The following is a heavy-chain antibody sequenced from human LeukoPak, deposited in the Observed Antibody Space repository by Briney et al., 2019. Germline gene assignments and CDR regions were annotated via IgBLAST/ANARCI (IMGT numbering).Heavy chain of an antibody. V-gene: IGHV3-23*01. CDR1: GFILSSHG. CDR3: ATTRPYGTTWAGAFED. D-gene: IGHD6-19*01. Sequence: GGSLRLSCAASGFILSSHGMSWVRQAPGKRLEWVSTVTSRGGTDYTDSVKGRFIISRDNSKNTLLLQMNSLRAEDTAVYYCATTRPYGTTWAGAFEDWGQGAPVTVSS. CDR2: VTSRGGT. J-gene: IGHJ4*01.